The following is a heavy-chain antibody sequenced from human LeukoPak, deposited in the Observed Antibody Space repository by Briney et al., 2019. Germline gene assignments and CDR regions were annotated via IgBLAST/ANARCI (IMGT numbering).Heavy chain of an antibody. CDR2: IGTAGDT. J-gene: IGHJ4*02. CDR3: ARADGAKPRRLVSAPPDY. CDR1: GFTFSSYD. D-gene: IGHD1-26*01. V-gene: IGHV3-13*01. Sequence: PGGSLRLSCAASGFTFSSYDRRWVRQATGKGLGWVSAIGTAGDTYYPGSVKGRFTISRENAKNSLYLQMNSLRAGDTAVYYCARADGAKPRRLVSAPPDYWGQGTLVTVSS.